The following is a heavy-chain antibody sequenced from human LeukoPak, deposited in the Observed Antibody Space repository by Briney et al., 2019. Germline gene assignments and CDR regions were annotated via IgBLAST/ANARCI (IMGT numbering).Heavy chain of an antibody. CDR2: INHSGST. CDR3: ARANMQWLIRRGLFDS. D-gene: IGHD6-19*01. J-gene: IGHJ4*02. Sequence: SETLSLTCAVYGESFSGYYWTWIRQPPGKGLEWIGEINHSGSTNYNPSLKSRVTISLDTSKNQFSLKLSSVTAADTAAYYCARANMQWLIRRGLFDSWGQGTLVTVSS. CDR1: GESFSGYY. V-gene: IGHV4-34*01.